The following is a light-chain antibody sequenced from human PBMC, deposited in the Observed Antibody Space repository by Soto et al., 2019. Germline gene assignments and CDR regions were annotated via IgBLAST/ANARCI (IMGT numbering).Light chain of an antibody. J-gene: IGKJ1*01. V-gene: IGKV4-1*01. CDR1: QRDFCSSNNENY. Sequence: DIVLTQSPDSLAVSLGERATINCTSSQRDFCSSNNENYLAWYQQKPGQPPKLLIYWASTRESGVPDRFSGSGSGTDFTLTISSLQAEDVAVYYCQQYYRPWTFGQGTKVEIK. CDR3: QQYYRPWT. CDR2: WAS.